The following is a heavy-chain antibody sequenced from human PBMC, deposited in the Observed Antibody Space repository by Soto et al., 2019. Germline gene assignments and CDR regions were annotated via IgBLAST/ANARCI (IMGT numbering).Heavy chain of an antibody. V-gene: IGHV3-30-3*01. J-gene: IGHJ4*02. CDR1: GFTFSSYA. D-gene: IGHD5-12*01. CDR2: ISYDGSNK. Sequence: PGGSLRLSCAASGFTFSSYAMHWVRQAPGKGLEWVAVISYDGSNKYYADSVKGRFTISRDNSRNTLYLQMNSLRAEDTAVYYRARDASIVATMQLGFDYWGQGTLVTVSS. CDR3: ARDASIVATMQLGFDY.